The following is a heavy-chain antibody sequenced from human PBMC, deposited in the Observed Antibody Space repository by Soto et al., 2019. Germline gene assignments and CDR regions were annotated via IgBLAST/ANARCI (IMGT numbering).Heavy chain of an antibody. CDR1: GGTFSSYA. D-gene: IGHD5-12*01. Sequence: ASVKVSCKASGGTFSSYAINWVRQATGQGLEWMGWMNPNSGNTGYAQKFQGRVTMTRNTSISTAYMELSSLRSEDTAVYYWARAVTRDGYNVFDPWGQGVLVTVSS. CDR2: MNPNSGNT. J-gene: IGHJ5*02. CDR3: ARAVTRDGYNVFDP. V-gene: IGHV1-8*02.